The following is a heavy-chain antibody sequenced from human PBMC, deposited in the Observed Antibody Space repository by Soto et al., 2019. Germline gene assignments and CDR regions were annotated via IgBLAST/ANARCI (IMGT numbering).Heavy chain of an antibody. CDR3: ARHKLSRGGDIVLVPAAPRWFDP. CDR2: IYYSGST. V-gene: IGHV4-39*01. D-gene: IGHD2-2*01. Sequence: SETLSLTCTVSGGSITGGSISSTTYYWGWMHQPPGKGLEWIGSIYYSGSTYYNPSLKSRVTISVDTSKNQFSLKLSSVTAADTAVYYCARHKLSRGGDIVLVPAAPRWFDPWGQGTLVTVSS. J-gene: IGHJ5*02. CDR1: GGSITGGSISSTTYY.